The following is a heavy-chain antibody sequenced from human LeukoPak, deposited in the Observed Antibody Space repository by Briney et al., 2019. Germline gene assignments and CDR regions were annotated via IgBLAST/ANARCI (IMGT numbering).Heavy chain of an antibody. CDR3: AKVKRGILRYFDWLLNDY. V-gene: IGHV4-59*01. J-gene: IGHJ4*02. CDR2: IYYSGST. D-gene: IGHD3-9*01. CDR1: GGSISSYY. Sequence: SETLSLTCTVSGGSISSYYWSWIRQPPGKGLEWIGYIYYSGSTNYNPSLKSRVTISVDTSKNQFSLKLSSVTAADTAVYYCAKVKRGILRYFDWLLNDYWGQGTLVTVSS.